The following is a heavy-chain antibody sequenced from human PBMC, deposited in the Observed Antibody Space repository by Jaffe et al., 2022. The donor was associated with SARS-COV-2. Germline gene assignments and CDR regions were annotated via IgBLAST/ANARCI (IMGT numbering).Heavy chain of an antibody. CDR2: INAGNGNT. J-gene: IGHJ3*02. CDR1: GYTFTSYA. CDR3: ARDTRSYDILTGYYTGNAFDI. Sequence: QVQLVQSGAEVKKPGASVKVSCKASGYTFTSYAMHWVRQAPGQRLEWMGWINAGNGNTKYSQKFQGRVTITRDTSASTAYMELSSLRSEDTAVYYCARDTRSYDILTGYYTGNAFDIWGQGTMVTVSS. D-gene: IGHD3-9*01. V-gene: IGHV1-3*01.